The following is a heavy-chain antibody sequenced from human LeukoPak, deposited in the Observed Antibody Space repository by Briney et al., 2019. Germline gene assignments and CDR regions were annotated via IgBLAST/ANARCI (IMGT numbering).Heavy chain of an antibody. J-gene: IGHJ4*02. CDR1: GYTLTSYG. CDR2: ISAYNGNT. D-gene: IGHD4-17*01. CDR3: ARVWTTVTDGGYFDY. V-gene: IGHV1-18*01. Sequence: ASVNVSRMASGYTLTSYGISWVRQAPGQGLEWVGWISAYNGNTNYAQKLQGRVTMTTDTSTSTAYMELRSLRSDDTAVYYCARVWTTVTDGGYFDYWGQGTLVTVSS.